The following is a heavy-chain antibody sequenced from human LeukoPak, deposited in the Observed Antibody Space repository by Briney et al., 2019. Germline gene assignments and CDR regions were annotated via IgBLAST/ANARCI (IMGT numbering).Heavy chain of an antibody. D-gene: IGHD1-26*01. V-gene: IGHV4-59*08. CDR1: GGSINSYY. CDR2: IYYSGST. CDR3: ARGRGATSLGY. J-gene: IGHJ4*02. Sequence: PSETLSLTCTVSGGSINSYYWSWIRQPPGKGLEWIGYIYYSGSTNYNPSLKSRVTISVDTSKNQFSLKLSSVTAADTAVYYCARGRGATSLGYWGQGTLVTVSS.